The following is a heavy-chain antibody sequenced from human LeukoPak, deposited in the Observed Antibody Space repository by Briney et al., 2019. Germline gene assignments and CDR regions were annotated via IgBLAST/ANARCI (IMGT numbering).Heavy chain of an antibody. CDR3: ARRIVVVAATRFDY. CDR2: IYYSGST. D-gene: IGHD2-15*01. CDR1: GGSISSSSYY. J-gene: IGHJ4*02. Sequence: SETLSLTCTVSGGSISSSSYYWGWIRQPPGKGLEWIGSIYYSGSTYYNPSLKGRVTISVDTSKNQFSLKLSSVTAADTAVYYCARRIVVVAATRFDYWGQGTLVTVSS. V-gene: IGHV4-39*01.